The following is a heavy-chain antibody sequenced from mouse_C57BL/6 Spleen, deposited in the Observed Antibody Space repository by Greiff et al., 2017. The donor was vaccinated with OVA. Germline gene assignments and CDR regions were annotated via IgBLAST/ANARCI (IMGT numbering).Heavy chain of an antibody. CDR3: TTCSNYWYFDV. D-gene: IGHD1-1*01. CDR2: IDPENGDT. Sequence: VQLQQSGAELVRPGASVKLSCTASGFNIKDDYMHWVKQRPEQGLEWIGWIDPENGDTEYASKFQGKATITADTSSTTAYLQLSSLTSEDTAVYYCTTCSNYWYFDVWGTGTTVTVSS. V-gene: IGHV14-4*01. CDR1: GFNIKDDY. J-gene: IGHJ1*03.